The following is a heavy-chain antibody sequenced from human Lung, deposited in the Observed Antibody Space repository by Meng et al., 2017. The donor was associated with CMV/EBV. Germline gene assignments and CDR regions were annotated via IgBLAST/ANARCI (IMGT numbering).Heavy chain of an antibody. D-gene: IGHD3-10*01. J-gene: IGHJ5*02. CDR2: IDPNTGDT. Sequence: ASVKVSCKASGYTFTGYYIHWVRQAPGQGLEWMGWIDPNTGDTNYSQKFQGRVTMTRDTSIRTAYMELSSLRSDDTAVFYCARDAHFYYGSGSYYRVGWFDPWGQGTLVTVSS. V-gene: IGHV1-2*02. CDR3: ARDAHFYYGSGSYYRVGWFDP. CDR1: GYTFTGYY.